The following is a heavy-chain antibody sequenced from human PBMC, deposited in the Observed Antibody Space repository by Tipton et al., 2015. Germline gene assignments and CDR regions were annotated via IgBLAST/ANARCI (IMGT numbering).Heavy chain of an antibody. V-gene: IGHV4-39*07. CDR2: ISHSGST. CDR3: ACHDYDLLTRVYQTVDY. CDR1: GGSTSSSSYY. J-gene: IGHJ4*02. Sequence: TLSLTCTVSGGSTSSSSYYWGWIRQPPGKGLEWIGTISHSGSTYYTPSLKSRVTISADTSKNQFSLRLSSVTAADTAVYYCACHDYDLLTRVYQTVDYWGLGTLVTVSS. D-gene: IGHD3-9*01.